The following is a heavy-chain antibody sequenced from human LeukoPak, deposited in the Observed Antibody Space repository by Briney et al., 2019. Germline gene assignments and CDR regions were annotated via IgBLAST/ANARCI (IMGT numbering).Heavy chain of an antibody. Sequence: SETLSLTCTVSGGSISSSSYYWGWIRQPPGKGLEWIGSIYYSGSTYYNPSLKSRVTISVDTSKNQFSLKLSSVTAADTAVYYCARGWYDSSGYMIDPWGQGTLVTVSS. D-gene: IGHD3-22*01. J-gene: IGHJ5*02. CDR1: GGSISSSSYY. CDR2: IYYSGST. CDR3: ARGWYDSSGYMIDP. V-gene: IGHV4-39*07.